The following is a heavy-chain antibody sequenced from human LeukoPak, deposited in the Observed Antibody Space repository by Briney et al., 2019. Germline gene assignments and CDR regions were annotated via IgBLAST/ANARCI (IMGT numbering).Heavy chain of an antibody. Sequence: ASVKVSCKAPGYTFTSYGISWVRQAPGQGLEWMGWISAYNGNTNYAQKLQGRVTMTTDTSTSTAYMELRSLRSDDTAVYYCARDGALGYCSSTSCYTVDYWGQGTLVTVSS. D-gene: IGHD2-2*02. CDR1: GYTFTSYG. CDR2: ISAYNGNT. J-gene: IGHJ4*02. V-gene: IGHV1-18*01. CDR3: ARDGALGYCSSTSCYTVDY.